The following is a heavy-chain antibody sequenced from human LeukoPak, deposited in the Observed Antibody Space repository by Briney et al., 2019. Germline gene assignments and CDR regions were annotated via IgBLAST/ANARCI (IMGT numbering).Heavy chain of an antibody. V-gene: IGHV4-39*07. CDR3: AREGHSRFDY. D-gene: IGHD6-13*01. Sequence: SETLSLTCTVSGGSISSSSYYWGWIRQPPGKGLEWIGSIYYSGSTYYNPSLKSRVTISVDTSKNQFSLKLSSVTAADTAMYYCAREGHSRFDYWGQGTLVTVSS. CDR2: IYYSGST. J-gene: IGHJ4*02. CDR1: GGSISSSSYY.